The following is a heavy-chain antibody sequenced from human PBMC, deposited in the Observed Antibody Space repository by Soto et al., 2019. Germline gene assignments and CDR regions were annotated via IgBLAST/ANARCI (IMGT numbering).Heavy chain of an antibody. V-gene: IGHV3-30*18. CDR1: GFTFSSYG. J-gene: IGHJ4*02. D-gene: IGHD3-22*01. CDR3: GKGYDSSGYYHFDY. Sequence: QVQLVESGGGVVQPGRSLRLSCAASGFTFSSYGMHWVRQAPGKGLEWVAVISYDGSNKYYADSVKGRFTISRDNYKNTLYLQMNSLRAEDTAVYYCGKGYDSSGYYHFDYWGQGTLLTVSS. CDR2: ISYDGSNK.